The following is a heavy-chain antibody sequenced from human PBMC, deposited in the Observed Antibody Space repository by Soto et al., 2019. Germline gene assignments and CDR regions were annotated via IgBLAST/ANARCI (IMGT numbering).Heavy chain of an antibody. CDR2: IIPILGIA. CDR1: GGTFSSYT. D-gene: IGHD2-21*01. J-gene: IGHJ5*02. Sequence: QVQLVQSGAEVKKPGSSVKVSCKASGGTFSSYTISWVRQAPGQGLEWMGRIIPILGIANYAQKFQGRVTITADKSTSTAYMELSSLRSEDTAVYYCARGGNLAYCGXXXYSLGWFDPWGQGTLVTVSS. CDR3: ARGGNLAYCGXXXYSLGWFDP. V-gene: IGHV1-69*02.